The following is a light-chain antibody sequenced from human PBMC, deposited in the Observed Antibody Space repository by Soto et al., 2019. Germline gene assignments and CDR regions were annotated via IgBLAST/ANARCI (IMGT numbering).Light chain of an antibody. CDR3: QQSYNSPQT. J-gene: IGKJ1*01. CDR1: HTIMTY. Sequence: IHVTQSPSSGSASVGNEGTITGRASHTIMTYLNWYQLKPGKPPRLLIYAASSLQSGVPSRFSGSRSGTDFTLTINSLQPEDFATYSCQQSYNSPQTFGQGTKVDIK. CDR2: AAS. V-gene: IGKV1-39*01.